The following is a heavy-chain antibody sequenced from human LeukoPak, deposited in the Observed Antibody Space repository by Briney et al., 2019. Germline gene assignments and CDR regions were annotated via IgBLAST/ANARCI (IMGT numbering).Heavy chain of an antibody. D-gene: IGHD6-13*01. CDR3: ARVSSNNWYNERGAFDV. CDR2: IHYSGST. J-gene: IGHJ3*01. V-gene: IGHV4-39*07. CDR1: GGSISSSSYY. Sequence: SETLSLTCTVSGGSISSSSYYWAWIRQPPGKGLEWIGSIHYSGSTYYNPSLKSRVTISVDTSKNQFSLKLSSVTAADTAVYYCARVSSNNWYNERGAFDVWGQGTMVTVSS.